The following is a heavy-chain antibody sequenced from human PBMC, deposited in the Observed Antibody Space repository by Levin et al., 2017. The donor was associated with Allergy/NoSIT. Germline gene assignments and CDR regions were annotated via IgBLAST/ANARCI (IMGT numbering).Heavy chain of an antibody. CDR1: GGSISSYY. D-gene: IGHD3-16*02. CDR2: IYYSGST. V-gene: IGHV4-59*08. J-gene: IGHJ4*02. Sequence: GSLRLSCTVSGGSISSYYWSWIRQPPGKGLEWIGYIYYSGSTNYNPSLKSRVTISVDTSKNQFSLKLSSVTAADTAVYYCATLRLGELSLYQQFDYWGQGTLVTVSS. CDR3: ATLRLGELSLYQQFDY.